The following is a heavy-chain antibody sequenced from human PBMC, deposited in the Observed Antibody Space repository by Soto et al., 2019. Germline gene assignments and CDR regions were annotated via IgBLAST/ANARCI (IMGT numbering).Heavy chain of an antibody. CDR1: GGSIISGGYY. CDR3: ARDRLMATAGTARHYFGLDV. CDR2: IYYSGNT. V-gene: IGHV4-31*03. D-gene: IGHD5-18*01. Sequence: NPSETLSLTCTVSGGSIISGGYYWSWVRQNPRRGLEWIGNIYYSGNTYYNPSLKSRLTISVDTSKNQFSLNLSSVTAADTAVYYCARDRLMATAGTARHYFGLDVWGQGTTVTVSS. J-gene: IGHJ6*02.